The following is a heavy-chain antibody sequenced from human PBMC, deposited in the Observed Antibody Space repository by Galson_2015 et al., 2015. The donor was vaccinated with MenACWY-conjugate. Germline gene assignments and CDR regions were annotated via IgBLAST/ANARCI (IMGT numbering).Heavy chain of an antibody. CDR3: AGGYRLVILRSLNYFDY. V-gene: IGHV1-18*01. J-gene: IGHJ4*02. CDR2: ISAYNGNT. Sequence: SCKASCYTFTSYGISWVRQAPGQGLEWMGWISAYNGNTNYAQKLQGRVTMTTDTSTRIAYMELRSLRSDDTAVYYCAGGYRLVILRSLNYFDYWGQGTLVTVSS. CDR1: CYTFTSYG. D-gene: IGHD3-9*01.